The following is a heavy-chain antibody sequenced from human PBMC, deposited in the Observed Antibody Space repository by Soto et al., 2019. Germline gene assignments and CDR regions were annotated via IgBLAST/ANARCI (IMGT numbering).Heavy chain of an antibody. J-gene: IGHJ4*02. Sequence: SETLSLTCAVYGGSFSGYYWSWIRQPPEKGLEWIGEINHSGSTNYNPSLKSRVTISVDTSKNQFSLKLSSVTAADTAVYYCARAAPRYCSGGSCYPGRDYWGQGTLVTV. D-gene: IGHD2-15*01. CDR2: INHSGST. CDR1: GGSFSGYY. V-gene: IGHV4-34*01. CDR3: ARAAPRYCSGGSCYPGRDY.